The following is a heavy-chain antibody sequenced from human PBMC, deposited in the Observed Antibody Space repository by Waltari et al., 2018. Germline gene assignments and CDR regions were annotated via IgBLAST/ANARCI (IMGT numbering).Heavy chain of an antibody. Sequence: EVQLVESGGGLVQPGGSLRLSCAASGFTFGSYWMHWARQPPGKGLVWLSRINSDGSGTIYADSVKGRFTISRDNGKNTLYLQMNSLRAEDTAVYYCARVAPNWSVDLWGRGTLVTVSS. CDR2: INSDGSGT. CDR1: GFTFGSYW. V-gene: IGHV3-74*01. J-gene: IGHJ2*01. CDR3: ARVAPNWSVDL.